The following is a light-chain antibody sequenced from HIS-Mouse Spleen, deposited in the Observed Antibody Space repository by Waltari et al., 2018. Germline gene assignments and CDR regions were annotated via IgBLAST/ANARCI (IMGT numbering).Light chain of an antibody. CDR1: SSDVGSYNL. CDR3: CSYAGSYTWV. J-gene: IGLJ3*02. CDR2: EGS. V-gene: IGLV2-23*01. Sequence: QSALTQPASVSGSPGQSITISCTGTSSDVGSYNLVSWYQQHPGKAPKLMIYEGSKRHSGVSNRFSGSKFGNTASLAISGLQAEDEADYYCCSYAGSYTWVFGGGTKLTVL.